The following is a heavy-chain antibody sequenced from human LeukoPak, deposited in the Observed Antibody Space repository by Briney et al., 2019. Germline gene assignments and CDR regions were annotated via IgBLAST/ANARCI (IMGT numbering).Heavy chain of an antibody. CDR3: AKATTVTTVYYFDY. CDR2: ISGSGGST. V-gene: IGHV3-23*01. CDR1: GFTFSSYA. J-gene: IGHJ4*02. Sequence: GGSLRLSCAASGFTFSSYAMSWVRQAPGKGLEWVSGISGSGGSTNYADSVKGRLTISRDNSKNTLHLQMNSLRAEDTAVYYCAKATTVTTVYYFDYWGQGTLVTVSS. D-gene: IGHD4-17*01.